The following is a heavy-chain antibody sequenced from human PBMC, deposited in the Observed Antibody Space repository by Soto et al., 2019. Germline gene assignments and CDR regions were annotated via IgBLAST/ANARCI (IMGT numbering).Heavy chain of an antibody. CDR2: FDPEDGET. Sequence: ASVKVSCKVSGYTLTELSMHWVRQAPGKGLEWMGGFDPEDGETIYAQKFQGRVTMTEDTSTDTAYMELSSLRSEDTAVYYCATDRYCSGGSCYSRAFDIWGQGTMVTVSS. D-gene: IGHD2-15*01. CDR1: GYTLTELS. CDR3: ATDRYCSGGSCYSRAFDI. J-gene: IGHJ3*02. V-gene: IGHV1-24*01.